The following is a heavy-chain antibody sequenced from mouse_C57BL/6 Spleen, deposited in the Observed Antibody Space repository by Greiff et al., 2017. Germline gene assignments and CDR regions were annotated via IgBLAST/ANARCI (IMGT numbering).Heavy chain of an antibody. J-gene: IGHJ2*01. V-gene: IGHV5-17*01. Sequence: DVHLVESGGGLVKPGGSLKLSCAASGFTFSDYGMHWVRQAPEKGLEWVAYISSGSSTIYYADTVKGRFTISRDNAKNTLFLQMTSLRSEDTAMYYCARQESNLIYYDYALDYWGQGTTLTVSS. CDR3: ARQESNLIYYDYALDY. CDR1: GFTFSDYG. CDR2: ISSGSSTI. D-gene: IGHD2-4*01.